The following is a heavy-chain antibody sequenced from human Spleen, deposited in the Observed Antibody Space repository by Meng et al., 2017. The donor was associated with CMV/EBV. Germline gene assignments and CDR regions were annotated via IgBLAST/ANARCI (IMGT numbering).Heavy chain of an antibody. Sequence: LSLSCVASGFTVSSDYMSWVRQAPGKGLAWVSVLYGGGTTHYAGSVKGRFTVSRDNSKNTVYLEMNSLRPEDTAVYFCARVWGWFDPWGQGTLVTVSS. J-gene: IGHJ5*02. D-gene: IGHD3-16*01. CDR1: GFTVSSDY. CDR2: LYGGGTT. V-gene: IGHV3-66*02. CDR3: ARVWGWFDP.